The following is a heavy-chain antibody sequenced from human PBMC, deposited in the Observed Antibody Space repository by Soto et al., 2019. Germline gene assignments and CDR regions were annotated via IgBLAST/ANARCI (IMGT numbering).Heavy chain of an antibody. CDR2: VYNSGST. CDR1: GGSISSNY. CDR3: ARYRREAVAGYTLDN. V-gene: IGHV4-59*01. Sequence: QVQLQESGPGLVKASETLSLTCTVSGGSISSNYWTWIRQPPGKGLEWIGYVYNSGSTNYNPSLKRRVTISEDTSKSLFSLKVNSMTAADTAVYYCARYRREAVAGYTLDNWGQGILVTVSS. J-gene: IGHJ4*02. D-gene: IGHD6-13*01.